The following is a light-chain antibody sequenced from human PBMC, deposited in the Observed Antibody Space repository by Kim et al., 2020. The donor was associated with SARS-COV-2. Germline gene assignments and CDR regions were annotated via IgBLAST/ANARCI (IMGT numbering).Light chain of an antibody. V-gene: IGLV3-1*01. CDR3: QAVDGRVV. Sequence: SYELTQPPSVSVSPGQSASITCSGAQLGGKYFCCYQQKPSQSPAVDIYQDINRPSGIPERFSGSNSGNTAALTVSGTQAMDEADYYCQAVDGRVVFGGGT. J-gene: IGLJ2*01. CDR2: QDI. CDR1: QLGGKY.